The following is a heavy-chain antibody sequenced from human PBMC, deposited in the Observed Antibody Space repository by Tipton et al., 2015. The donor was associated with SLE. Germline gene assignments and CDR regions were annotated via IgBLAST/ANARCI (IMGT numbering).Heavy chain of an antibody. J-gene: IGHJ4*02. CDR3: ARHRGVTIFGVVIGGYWFDY. CDR2: IIHSGVT. V-gene: IGHV4-34*12. Sequence: GLVKPSQTLSLTCAVYGESFNGYFWTWIRQPPGKGLEWIAEIIHSGVTNYNPSLRSRVTISVDMSKNQVSLKLSSVTAADTAVYYCARHRGVTIFGVVIGGYWFDYWGQGILVTVSS. CDR1: GESFNGYF. D-gene: IGHD3-3*01.